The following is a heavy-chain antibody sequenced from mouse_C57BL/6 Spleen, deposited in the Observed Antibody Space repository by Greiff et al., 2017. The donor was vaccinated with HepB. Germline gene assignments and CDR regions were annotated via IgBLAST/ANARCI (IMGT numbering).Heavy chain of an antibody. D-gene: IGHD1-1*01. CDR2: ISSGGSYT. Sequence: EVQGVESGGDLVKPGGSLKLSCAASGFTFSSYGMSWVRQTPDKRLEWVATISSGGSYTYYPDSVKGRFTISRDNAKNTLYLQMSSLKSEDTAMYYCARDYYGSSSLFDYWGQGTTLTVSS. CDR1: GFTFSSYG. V-gene: IGHV5-6*01. CDR3: ARDYYGSSSLFDY. J-gene: IGHJ2*01.